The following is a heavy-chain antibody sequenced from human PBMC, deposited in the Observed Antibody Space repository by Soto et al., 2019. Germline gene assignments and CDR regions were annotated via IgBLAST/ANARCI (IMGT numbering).Heavy chain of an antibody. J-gene: IGHJ5*02. Sequence: EVQLLESGGGLVQPGGSLRLSCAASGFTFSSYAMSWVRQAPGKGLEWVSAISGSGGSTYYAESVKGRFTISRDNSKNTLYLQMNSLRAEDTAVYYCAKERHYYDTSGYYYYWFDHWGQGTLVTVSS. CDR3: AKERHYYDTSGYYYYWFDH. D-gene: IGHD3-22*01. V-gene: IGHV3-23*01. CDR2: ISGSGGST. CDR1: GFTFSSYA.